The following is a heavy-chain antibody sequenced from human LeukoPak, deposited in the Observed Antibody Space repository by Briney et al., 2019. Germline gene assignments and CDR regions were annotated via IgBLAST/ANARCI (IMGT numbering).Heavy chain of an antibody. J-gene: IGHJ4*02. CDR2: ISSSGSTI. D-gene: IGHD3-10*01. CDR1: GLTFSIYQ. Sequence: QPGGPLRLLCAPSGLTFSIYQMHWPRQARGKALEWVSYISSSGSTIYYADSVKGRFTISRDNSKNTLYLQMNSLRAEDTAVYYCAAAQWFGEVSDLWHDYWDQGTLVTVSS. V-gene: IGHV3-48*01. CDR3: AAAQWFGEVSDLWHDY.